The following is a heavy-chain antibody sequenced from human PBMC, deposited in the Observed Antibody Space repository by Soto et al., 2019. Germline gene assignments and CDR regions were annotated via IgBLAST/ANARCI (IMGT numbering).Heavy chain of an antibody. CDR3: AVTKVRMLRMDV. CDR2: ISGSGGST. V-gene: IGHV3-23*01. Sequence: EVQLLESGGGLVQPGGSLRLSCAASGFTFSSYAMSWVRQAPGTGLEWVSAISGSGGSTYYADSVKGLFTISRDNSKNPLYLQMTSLRAEDTAVYYWAVTKVRMLRMDVWGQGTTVTVSS. D-gene: IGHD4-4*01. CDR1: GFTFSSYA. J-gene: IGHJ6*02.